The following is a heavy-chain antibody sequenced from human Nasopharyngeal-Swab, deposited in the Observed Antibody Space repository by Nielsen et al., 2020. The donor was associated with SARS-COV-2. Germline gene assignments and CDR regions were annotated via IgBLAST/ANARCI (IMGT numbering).Heavy chain of an antibody. J-gene: IGHJ3*02. D-gene: IGHD3-22*01. Sequence: GESLKISCAASGFTFSSYSMNWVRQAPGKGLEWVSYISSSSSTIYYADSVKGRFTISRDNAENSLYLQMNSLRAEDTAVYYCARVYDSSGYYYGIYGAFDIWGQGTMVTVSS. CDR1: GFTFSSYS. V-gene: IGHV3-48*04. CDR2: ISSSSSTI. CDR3: ARVYDSSGYYYGIYGAFDI.